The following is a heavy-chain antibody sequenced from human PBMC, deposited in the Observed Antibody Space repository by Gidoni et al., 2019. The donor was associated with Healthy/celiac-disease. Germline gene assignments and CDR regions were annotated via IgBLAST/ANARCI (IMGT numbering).Heavy chain of an antibody. CDR3: ASGSDGRNMGAVVTAISVVWDY. CDR2: IYYSGST. V-gene: IGHV4-31*03. J-gene: IGHJ4*02. CDR1: GGSISRGGHY. D-gene: IGHD2-21*02. Sequence: QVQLQESGPGLGKPSQTLSLTCPVPGGSISRGGHYWSGIRPHPGKGLEWLGYIYYSGSTYYTPSLKSRVTISVDTSKNQFSLKLSSVTAADTAVYYCASGSDGRNMGAVVTAISVVWDYWGQGTLVTVSS.